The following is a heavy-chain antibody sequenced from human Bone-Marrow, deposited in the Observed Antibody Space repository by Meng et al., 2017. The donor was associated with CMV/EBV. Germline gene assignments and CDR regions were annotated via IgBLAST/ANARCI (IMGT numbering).Heavy chain of an antibody. V-gene: IGHV4-59*01. J-gene: IGHJ4*02. CDR1: GGSISSYY. CDR3: ARGQFLEFDY. Sequence: GSLRLSCTVSGGSISSYYWSWIRQPPGKGLEWIGYIYYSGSTNYNPSLKSRVTTSVDTSKNQFSLKLSSVTAADTAVYYCARGQFLEFDYWGQGTLVTVSS. D-gene: IGHD3-3*01. CDR2: IYYSGST.